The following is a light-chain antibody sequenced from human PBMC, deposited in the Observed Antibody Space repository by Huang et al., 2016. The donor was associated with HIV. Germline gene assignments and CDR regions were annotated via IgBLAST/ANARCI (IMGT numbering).Light chain of an antibody. J-gene: IGKJ5*01. CDR3: MQALQTPIT. Sequence: DIVMTQSPLSLPVTPGEPASISCRSSQSLLHSNGYNYLDWYLQKPGQSPQLLIYLGCMRASGVPDRFSGSGSGTDFTLKISRVEAEDVGVYYCMQALQTPITFGQGTRLEIK. V-gene: IGKV2-28*01. CDR2: LGC. CDR1: QSLLHSNGYNY.